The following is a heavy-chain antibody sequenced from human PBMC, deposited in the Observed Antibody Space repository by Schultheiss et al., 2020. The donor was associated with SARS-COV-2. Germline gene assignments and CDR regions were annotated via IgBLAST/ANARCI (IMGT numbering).Heavy chain of an antibody. D-gene: IGHD3-22*01. CDR2: IYHSGST. CDR3: ARHVRRYYYDSSGHPPYYFDY. J-gene: IGHJ4*02. CDR1: GYSISSGYY. Sequence: SETLSLTCAVSGYSISSGYYWGWIRQPPGKGLEWIGSIYHSGSTNYNPSLKSRVTISVDTSKNQFSLKLSSVTAADTAVYYCARHVRRYYYDSSGHPPYYFDYWGQGTLVTVSS. V-gene: IGHV4-38-2*01.